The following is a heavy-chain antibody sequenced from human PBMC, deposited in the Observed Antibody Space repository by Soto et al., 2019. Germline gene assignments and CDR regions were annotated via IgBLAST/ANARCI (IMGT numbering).Heavy chain of an antibody. CDR1: GFTFSSYA. J-gene: IGHJ4*02. D-gene: IGHD5-12*01. CDR3: ARDSYSGYFLEALYYFDY. Sequence: GGSLRLSCAASGFTFSSYAMSWVRQAPGKGLEWVSYISSSSSTIYYADSVKGRFTISRDNAKNSLYLQMNSLRDEDTAVYYCARDSYSGYFLEALYYFDYWGQGTLVTVSS. V-gene: IGHV3-48*02. CDR2: ISSSSSTI.